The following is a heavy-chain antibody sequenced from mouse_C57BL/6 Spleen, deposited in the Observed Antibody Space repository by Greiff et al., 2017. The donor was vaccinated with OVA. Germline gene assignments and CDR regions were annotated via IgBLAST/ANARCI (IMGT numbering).Heavy chain of an antibody. CDR1: GYAFTNYL. CDR3: ARSPYGSSPLYAMDY. J-gene: IGHJ4*01. D-gene: IGHD1-1*01. Sequence: QVQLQQSGAELVRPGTSVKVSCKASGYAFTNYLIEWVKQRPGQGLEWIGVINPGSGGTKYNEKFKGKATLTADKSYSTVYMQLISLTSEDSAVYFCARSPYGSSPLYAMDYWGQGTSVTVSS. CDR2: INPGSGGT. V-gene: IGHV1-54*01.